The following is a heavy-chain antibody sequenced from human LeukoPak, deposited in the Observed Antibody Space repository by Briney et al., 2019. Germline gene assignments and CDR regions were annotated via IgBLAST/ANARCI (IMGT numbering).Heavy chain of an antibody. CDR3: ARQTPYSGSGSYPDY. J-gene: IGHJ4*02. CDR1: GYIFTSYW. V-gene: IGHV5-51*01. CDR2: IDPGDSDT. Sequence: GESLKISCKASGYIFTSYWIGRVRQMPGKVLGLMGIIDPGDSDTRYSPSFQGQVTISADKSISPAYLQWSTLKASDPALYYCARQTPYSGSGSYPDYWGQGPLVTVPS. D-gene: IGHD3-10*01.